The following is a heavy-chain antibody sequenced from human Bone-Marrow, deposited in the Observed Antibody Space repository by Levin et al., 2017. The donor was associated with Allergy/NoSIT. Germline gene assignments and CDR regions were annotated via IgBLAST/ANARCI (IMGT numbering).Heavy chain of an antibody. CDR1: GFTFGDYA. J-gene: IGHJ5*02. CDR3: TRDGVRGYDSLYYHDL. V-gene: IGHV3-49*05. D-gene: IGHD5-12*01. Sequence: NPGGSLRLSCSGSGFTFGDYAMSWFRQAPGKGLEWVGFIRSEPYGGTTQYAASVEGRFTISRDDSKGIAYLQMNSLKTEDTAVYYCTRDGVRGYDSLYYHDLWGQGTLVTVSS. CDR2: IRSEPYGGTT.